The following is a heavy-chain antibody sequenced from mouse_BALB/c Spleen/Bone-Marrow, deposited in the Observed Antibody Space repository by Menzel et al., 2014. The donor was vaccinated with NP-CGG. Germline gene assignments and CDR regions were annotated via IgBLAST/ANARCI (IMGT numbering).Heavy chain of an antibody. V-gene: IGHV14-3*02. Sequence: VTLKECGAELVKPGASVKLSCTASGFNIKDTYMHWVKQRPEQGLEWIGRIDPANGSTKYDPKFQGKATITADTSSNTAYLQLSRLTSEDTAVYYCAGASYYAMDYWGQGTSVTVSS. J-gene: IGHJ4*01. CDR3: AGASYYAMDY. CDR2: IDPANGST. CDR1: GFNIKDTY.